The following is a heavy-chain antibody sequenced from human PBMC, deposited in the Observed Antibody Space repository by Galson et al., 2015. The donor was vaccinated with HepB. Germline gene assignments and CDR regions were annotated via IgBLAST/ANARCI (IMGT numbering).Heavy chain of an antibody. V-gene: IGHV3-23*01. J-gene: IGHJ4*02. D-gene: IGHD5-18*01. CDR2: ISGNGGRT. Sequence: SLRLSCAASGFTFSTCAMTWVRQAPGKGLEWVSTISGNGGRTYYADSVKGRFTISRDNSKDKLYLHMSSLRAEDTAVYYCAKDQIWEFPHFLHYWVQGTLVTVTS. CDR3: AKDQIWEFPHFLHY. CDR1: GFTFSTCA.